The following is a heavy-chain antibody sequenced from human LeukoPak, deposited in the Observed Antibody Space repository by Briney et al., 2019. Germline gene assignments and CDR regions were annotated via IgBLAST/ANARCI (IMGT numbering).Heavy chain of an antibody. V-gene: IGHV4-30-4*01. J-gene: IGHJ4*02. Sequence: SQTLSLTCTVSGGSISSGDYYWSWIRQPPGKGLEWIGYIYYSGSTYYTPSLKSRVSISVDTSKNQFSLKLSSVTAADTAVYYCARVDIVATIEECYFDYWGQGTLVTVSS. CDR2: IYYSGST. CDR1: GGSISSGDYY. D-gene: IGHD5-12*01. CDR3: ARVDIVATIEECYFDY.